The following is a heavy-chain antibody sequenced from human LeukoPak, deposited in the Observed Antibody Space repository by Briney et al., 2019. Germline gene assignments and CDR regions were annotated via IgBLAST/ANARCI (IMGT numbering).Heavy chain of an antibody. J-gene: IGHJ4*02. CDR1: GFTFSDYY. Sequence: GGSLRLSCAASGFTFSDYYMICIRQAPGKGLEGVSYISSSGSTIYYADSVKGRFTISRDNAKNSLYLQMNSLRAEDTAVYYCARDHDSSVRGFDYWGQGTLVTVSS. D-gene: IGHD3-22*01. CDR3: ARDHDSSVRGFDY. CDR2: ISSSGSTI. V-gene: IGHV3-11*04.